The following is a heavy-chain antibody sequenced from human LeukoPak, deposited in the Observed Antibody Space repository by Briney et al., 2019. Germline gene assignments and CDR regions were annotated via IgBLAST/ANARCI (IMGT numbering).Heavy chain of an antibody. CDR1: GFTVSNNY. CDR2: ISSSSSYI. V-gene: IGHV3-21*01. CDR3: ARDPPPGYCSGGSCAYYYYYGMDV. Sequence: GGSLRLSCAASGFTVSNNYMSWIRQAPGKGLEWVSSISSSSSYIYYADSVKGRFTISRDNAKNSLYLQMNSLRAEDTAVYYCARDPPPGYCSGGSCAYYYYYGMDVWGPGTTVTVSS. J-gene: IGHJ6*02. D-gene: IGHD2-15*01.